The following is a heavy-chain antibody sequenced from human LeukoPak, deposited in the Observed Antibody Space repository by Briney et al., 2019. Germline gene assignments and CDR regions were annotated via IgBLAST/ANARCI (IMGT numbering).Heavy chain of an antibody. CDR1: GGTFSSYA. Sequence: GASVKVSCKASGGTFSSYAISWVRQAPGQGLEWMGRIIPILGIANYAQKFQGRVTITADKSTSTAYMELSSLRSEDTAVYYCARDIKRARAGPYYFDYWGQGTLVTVSS. CDR3: ARDIKRARAGPYYFDY. V-gene: IGHV1-69*04. D-gene: IGHD6-19*01. J-gene: IGHJ4*02. CDR2: IIPILGIA.